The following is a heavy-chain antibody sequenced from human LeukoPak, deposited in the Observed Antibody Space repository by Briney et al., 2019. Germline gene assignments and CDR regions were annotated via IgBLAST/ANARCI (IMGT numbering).Heavy chain of an antibody. CDR2: ISGSGGST. V-gene: IGHV3-23*01. D-gene: IGHD3-10*01. Sequence: PGGSLRLSCAASGFTFSSYAMSWVRQAPGKGLEWVSAISGSGGSTYYADSVKGRFTISRDNSKNTLYLQMNSLRAEDTAVYYCAKDGTGVRGVIAPYYYYMDVWGKGTTVTVSS. CDR3: AKDGTGVRGVIAPYYYYMDV. J-gene: IGHJ6*03. CDR1: GFTFSSYA.